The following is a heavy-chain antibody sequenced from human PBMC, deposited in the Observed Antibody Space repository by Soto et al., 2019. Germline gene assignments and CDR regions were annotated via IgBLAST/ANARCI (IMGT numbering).Heavy chain of an antibody. CDR2: ISDSGGFT. CDR1: GFIFSNYA. CDR3: AKDRPWNEISALPYFDD. V-gene: IGHV3-23*01. Sequence: EVKLLESGGGLVQPGGSLRLSCEVSGFIFSNYAMSWVRQAPGKGLEWVSSISDSGGFTFYADSVKGRFTISRDNSKNTLHLQMNSLRAEDTAVYYCAKDRPWNEISALPYFDDWGQGTLVTVSS. J-gene: IGHJ4*02. D-gene: IGHD6-6*01.